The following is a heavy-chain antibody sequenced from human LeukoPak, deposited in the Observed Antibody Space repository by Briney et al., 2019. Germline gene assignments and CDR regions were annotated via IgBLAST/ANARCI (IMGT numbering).Heavy chain of an antibody. CDR2: ISYDGSNK. V-gene: IGHV3-30*18. CDR3: AKDSGYYGSGSYITDP. CDR1: GFTFSSFG. J-gene: IGHJ5*02. Sequence: GRSLRLSCATSGFTFSSFGMHWVRQAPGKGPEWGAVISYDGSNKYYADSVKGRFTISRDNSKNTLYLQMNSLRAEDTAVYYCAKDSGYYGSGSYITDPWGQGTLVTVSS. D-gene: IGHD3-10*01.